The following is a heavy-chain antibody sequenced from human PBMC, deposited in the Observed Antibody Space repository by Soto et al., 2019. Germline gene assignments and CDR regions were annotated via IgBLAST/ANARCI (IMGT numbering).Heavy chain of an antibody. Sequence: EVQLVESGGGLVQPGGSLKLSCAASGFTFSGSAMHWVRQASGKGLEWVGRIRSKANSYATAYAASVKGRFTISRDDSKNTAYLQMNRLKTEDTAVYYCTSCGAIDADHWGQGTLVTVSS. CDR2: IRSKANSYAT. V-gene: IGHV3-73*01. D-gene: IGHD3-16*02. J-gene: IGHJ4*02. CDR3: TSCGAIDADH. CDR1: GFTFSGSA.